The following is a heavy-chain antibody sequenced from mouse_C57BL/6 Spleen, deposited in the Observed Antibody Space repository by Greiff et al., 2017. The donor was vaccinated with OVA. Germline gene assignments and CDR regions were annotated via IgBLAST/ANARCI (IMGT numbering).Heavy chain of an antibody. D-gene: IGHD1-1*01. CDR3: ARDYYGSAPYAMDY. V-gene: IGHV3-6*01. J-gene: IGHJ4*01. CDR1: GYSITSGYY. CDR2: ISYDGSN. Sequence: EVQRVESGPGLVKPSQSLSLTCSVTGYSITSGYYWNWIRQFPGNKLEWMGYISYDGSNNYNPSLKNRISITRDTSKNQFFLKLNSVTTEDTATYYCARDYYGSAPYAMDYWGQGTSVTVSS.